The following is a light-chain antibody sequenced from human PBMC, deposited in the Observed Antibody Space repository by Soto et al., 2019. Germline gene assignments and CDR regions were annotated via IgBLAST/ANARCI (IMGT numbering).Light chain of an antibody. CDR2: GAS. CDR3: QQFSSYPLT. J-gene: IGKJ4*01. CDR1: QSVSSN. V-gene: IGKV3-15*01. Sequence: EIVLTQSPATLSLSPGERGTLSCRASQSVSSNLAWYQQKPGQAPRLLIYGASTRATGIPARFSGGGSGTEFTLTISSLQSEDFAVYYCQQFSSYPLTFGGGTKVDIK.